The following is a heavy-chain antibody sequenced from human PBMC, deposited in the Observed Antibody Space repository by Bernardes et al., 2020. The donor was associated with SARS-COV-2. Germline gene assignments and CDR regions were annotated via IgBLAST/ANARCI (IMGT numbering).Heavy chain of an antibody. CDR3: AREQNRYRSSGYFEGALDI. CDR2: IYSTGDS. V-gene: IGHV4-61*02. D-gene: IGHD3-22*01. J-gene: IGHJ3*02. CDR1: GDSIYKGRFY. Sequence: TLSLTCTVSGDSIYKGRFYWTWIRQSAGRGLEWIGRIYSTGDSNYNPSLESRVTMSVDMSKNQFSLRLSSVTASDTAMYFCAREQNRYRSSGYFEGALDIWGQGTMVTVSS.